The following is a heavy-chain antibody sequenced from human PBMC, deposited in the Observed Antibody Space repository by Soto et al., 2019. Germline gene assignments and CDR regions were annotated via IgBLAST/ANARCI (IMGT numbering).Heavy chain of an antibody. CDR3: ARGPGYYGSGSYRRYWYFDL. CDR1: GYTFTSYD. D-gene: IGHD3-10*01. CDR2: MNPNSGNT. V-gene: IGHV1-8*01. J-gene: IGHJ2*01. Sequence: QVPLVQSGAEVKKPGASVKVSCKASGYTFTSYDINWVRQATGQGLEWMGWMNPNSGNTGYAQKFQGRVTMTRNTSISTAYMELSSLRSEDMAVYYCARGPGYYGSGSYRRYWYFDLWGRGTLVTVSS.